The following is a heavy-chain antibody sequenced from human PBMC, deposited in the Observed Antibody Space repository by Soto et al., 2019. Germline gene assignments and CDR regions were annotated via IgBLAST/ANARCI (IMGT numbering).Heavy chain of an antibody. Sequence: QVQLQESGPGLVKPSETLSLTCTVSGGSVSSGSYYWSWIRQPPGKGLEWIGYIYYSGSTNYNPSLKSRVTISVDTSKNQFSLKLSSVTAADTAVYYCASKVVVAATPGWFDPWGQGTLVTVSS. CDR2: IYYSGST. CDR1: GGSVSSGSYY. J-gene: IGHJ5*02. D-gene: IGHD2-15*01. V-gene: IGHV4-61*01. CDR3: ASKVVVAATPGWFDP.